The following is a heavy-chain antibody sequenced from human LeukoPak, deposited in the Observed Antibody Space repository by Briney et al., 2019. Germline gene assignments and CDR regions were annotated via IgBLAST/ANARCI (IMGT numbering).Heavy chain of an antibody. CDR2: IKSKTDGGTT. D-gene: IGHD3-10*01. Sequence: PGGSLRLSCAASGFTFSDYYMSWIRQAPGKGLEWVGRIKSKTDGGTTDYAAPVKGRFTISRDDSKNTLYLQMNSLKTEDTAVYYCTTGHYYGSGFDPWGQGTLVTVSS. J-gene: IGHJ5*02. CDR3: TTGHYYGSGFDP. CDR1: GFTFSDYY. V-gene: IGHV3-15*01.